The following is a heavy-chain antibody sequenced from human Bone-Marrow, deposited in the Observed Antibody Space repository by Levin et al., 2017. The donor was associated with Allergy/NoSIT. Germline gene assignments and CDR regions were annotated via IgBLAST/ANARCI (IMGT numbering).Heavy chain of an antibody. CDR3: ARDSGTSDAFDI. V-gene: IGHV4-59*01. CDR2: IYYSGST. J-gene: IGHJ3*02. D-gene: IGHD1-1*01. CDR1: GGSISSYY. Sequence: SSETLSLTCTVSGGSISSYYWSWIRQPPGKGLEWIGYIYYSGSTNYNPSLKSRVTISVDTSKNQFSLKLSSVTAADTAVYYCARDSGTSDAFDIWGQGTMVTVSS.